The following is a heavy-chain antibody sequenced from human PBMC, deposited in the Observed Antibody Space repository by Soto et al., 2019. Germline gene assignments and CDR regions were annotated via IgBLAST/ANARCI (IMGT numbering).Heavy chain of an antibody. J-gene: IGHJ6*03. V-gene: IGHV1-24*01. CDR2: FDPEDGET. D-gene: IGHD6-13*01. Sequence: PEKGLEWMGGFDPEDGETIYAQKFQGRVTMTEDTSTDTAYMELSSLRSEDTAVYYCATDLSSGEESSWAGYQGLAVWRNGSTVPV. CDR3: ATDLSSGEESSWAGYQGLAV.